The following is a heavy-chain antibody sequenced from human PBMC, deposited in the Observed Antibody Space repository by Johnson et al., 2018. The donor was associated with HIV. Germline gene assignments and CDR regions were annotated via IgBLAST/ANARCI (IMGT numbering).Heavy chain of an antibody. Sequence: HVQLVESGGGVVQPGRSLRLSCATSIFIFSSYGIHWVRQAPGKGLEWVAFISYDGSNKYYADSVKGRFTISGDNSKNTLHRQMNSLGAEDTAVYYCARDGTYCSGGNCYSGIEAFDIWGQGTMVTVSS. D-gene: IGHD2-15*01. CDR3: ARDGTYCSGGNCYSGIEAFDI. CDR1: IFIFSSYG. J-gene: IGHJ3*02. V-gene: IGHV3-30-3*01. CDR2: ISYDGSNK.